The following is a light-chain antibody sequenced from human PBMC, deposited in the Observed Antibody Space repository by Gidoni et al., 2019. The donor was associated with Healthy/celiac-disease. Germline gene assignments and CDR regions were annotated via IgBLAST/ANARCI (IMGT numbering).Light chain of an antibody. CDR1: QSVSSSY. J-gene: IGKJ4*01. V-gene: IGKV3-20*01. Sequence: EIVLTQSPCTLSLSPGERATLSCRASQSVSSSYLAWYQQKPGQAPRLLSYGASSRATGIPDRFSGSGSGTDFTLTISRLEPEDFAVYYCQQYGSSPPDFGGGTKVEIK. CDR3: QQYGSSPPD. CDR2: GAS.